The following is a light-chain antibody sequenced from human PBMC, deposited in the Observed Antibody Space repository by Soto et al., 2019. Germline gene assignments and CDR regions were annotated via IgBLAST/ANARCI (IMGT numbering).Light chain of an antibody. Sequence: DIQMTQSPSTLSGSVGDRVTITCRASQTISSWLAWYQQKPGKAPKLLIYKASTLKSGVPSRFSGSGSGTEFTLPISSLQPDDFATYYCQHYNIYSEAFGQGTKVELK. CDR1: QTISSW. V-gene: IGKV1-5*03. CDR3: QHYNIYSEA. J-gene: IGKJ1*01. CDR2: KAS.